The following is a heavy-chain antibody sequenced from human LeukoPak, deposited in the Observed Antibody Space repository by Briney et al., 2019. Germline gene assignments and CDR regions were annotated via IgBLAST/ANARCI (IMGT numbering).Heavy chain of an antibody. Sequence: SVKVSCKASGGTFISYAISWVRQAPGQGLEWMGGIIPIFGTANYAQKFQGRVTITADESTSTAYMELSSLRSEDTAVYYCARTYGDYVFFRMDVWGQGTTVTVSS. V-gene: IGHV1-69*13. D-gene: IGHD4-17*01. J-gene: IGHJ6*02. CDR3: ARTYGDYVFFRMDV. CDR2: IIPIFGTA. CDR1: GGTFISYA.